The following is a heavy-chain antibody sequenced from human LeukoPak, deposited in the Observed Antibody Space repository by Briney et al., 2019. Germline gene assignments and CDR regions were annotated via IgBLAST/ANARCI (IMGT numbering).Heavy chain of an antibody. CDR1: GGSISSYH. V-gene: IGHV4-59*01. CDR3: ASTYYDILTGYRFDY. Sequence: PSETLSLTCTVSGGSISSYHWSWIRQPPGKGLECIGFIYYSGSTNYNPSLKSRVTISVDTSKNQFSLKLSSVTAADTAVYYCASTYYDILTGYRFDYWGQGTLVTVSS. J-gene: IGHJ4*02. CDR2: IYYSGST. D-gene: IGHD3-9*01.